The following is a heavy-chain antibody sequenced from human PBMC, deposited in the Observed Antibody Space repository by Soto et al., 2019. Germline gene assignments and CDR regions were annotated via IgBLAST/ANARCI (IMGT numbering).Heavy chain of an antibody. V-gene: IGHV3-13*05. CDR1: GFTFSSYD. Sequence: PGGSLRLSCAASGFTFSSYDMHWVRQATGKGLEWVSAIGTAGDPYYPGSVKGRFTISRENAKNSLYLQMNSLRAGDTAVYYCARGRYYDSSGYLNKNSLTYYYGMDVWGQGTTVTVSS. D-gene: IGHD3-22*01. CDR3: ARGRYYDSSGYLNKNSLTYYYGMDV. J-gene: IGHJ6*02. CDR2: IGTAGDP.